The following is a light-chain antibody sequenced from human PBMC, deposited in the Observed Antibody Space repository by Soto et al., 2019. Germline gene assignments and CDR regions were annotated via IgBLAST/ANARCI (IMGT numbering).Light chain of an antibody. CDR1: QNIFNW. CDR2: DAS. Sequence: DIQMTQSPSTLSASVGDTVTITCRASQNIFNWLAWYQQKPGKVPNLLIYDASDLESGVPSRFSGSGSGTEFTLTISTLQPDDFATYYCQQYTSYSWTFGQGTKVDI. CDR3: QQYTSYSWT. V-gene: IGKV1-5*01. J-gene: IGKJ1*01.